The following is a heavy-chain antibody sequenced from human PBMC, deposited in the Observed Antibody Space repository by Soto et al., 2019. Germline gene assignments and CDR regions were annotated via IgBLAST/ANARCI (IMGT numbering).Heavy chain of an antibody. D-gene: IGHD4-4*01. Sequence: ASVKVSCKAVGYTFATDYMHWVRQAPGQGLEWMGIITPGGVNTNYARKFQGRVTMTRDTSTSTVYMELSSLRSEDTAVYYCARSKPQGGMDVWGQGTTVTSP. V-gene: IGHV1-46*01. J-gene: IGHJ6*02. CDR1: GYTFATDY. CDR3: ARSKPQGGMDV. CDR2: ITPGGVNT.